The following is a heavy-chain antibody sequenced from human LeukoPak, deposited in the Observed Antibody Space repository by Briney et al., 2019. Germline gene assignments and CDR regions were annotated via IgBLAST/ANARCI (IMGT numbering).Heavy chain of an antibody. CDR3: AKSPHGGQTRRPGSGSYYRY. CDR2: ISSSGSTI. D-gene: IGHD3-10*01. V-gene: IGHV3-48*03. J-gene: IGHJ4*02. CDR1: GFTFSSYE. Sequence: QPGGSLRLSCAASGFTFSSYEMNWVRQAPGKGLEWVPYISSSGSTIYYADSVKGRFTISRDNAKNSLYLQMNSLRAEDTAVYYCAKSPHGGQTRRPGSGSYYRYWGQGTLVTVSS.